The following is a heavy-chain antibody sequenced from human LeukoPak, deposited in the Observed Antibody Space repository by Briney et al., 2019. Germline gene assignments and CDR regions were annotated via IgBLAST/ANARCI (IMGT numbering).Heavy chain of an antibody. CDR3: ARVEGIVGASDNWFDP. CDR1: GGSISSGGYY. V-gene: IGHV4-61*02. D-gene: IGHD1-26*01. J-gene: IGHJ5*02. CDR2: IYTSGST. Sequence: SETLSLTCTVSGGSISSGGYYWSWIRQPAGKGLEWIGRIYTSGSTNYNPSLKSRVTISVDTSKNQFSLKLSSVTAADTAVYYCARVEGIVGASDNWFDPWGQGTLVTVSS.